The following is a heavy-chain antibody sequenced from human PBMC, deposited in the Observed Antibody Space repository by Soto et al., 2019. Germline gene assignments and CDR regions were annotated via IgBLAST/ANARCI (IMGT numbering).Heavy chain of an antibody. CDR3: AAEENSHGGMDV. V-gene: IGHV1-69*18. J-gene: IGHJ6*02. Sequence: QVQLVQSGAEVRKPGSSVKVSCKASGGTLNNYAITWVRLAPGQGLEWMGRLISMFGTPDYAQKFQGRVTIAADEPTNTGYMEMTSLRSEDTAIYYCAAEENSHGGMDVWGQGTAVTVSS. CDR2: LISMFGTP. CDR1: GGTLNNYA.